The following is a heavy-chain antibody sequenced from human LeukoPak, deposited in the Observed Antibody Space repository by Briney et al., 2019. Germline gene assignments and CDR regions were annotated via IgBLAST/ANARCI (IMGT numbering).Heavy chain of an antibody. V-gene: IGHV4-59*08. CDR2: IHYTGTTT. CDR3: ARRSSWSNRGFDY. CDR1: GGSISSYY. Sequence: PSETLSLTCTVSGGSISSYYWNWIRQPPGKALEWIGYIHYTGTTTKYNPSLKSRVTISVDTPRNQFSLKLSSVTAADTAVYYCARRSSWSNRGFDYWGQGTLVTVSS. J-gene: IGHJ4*02. D-gene: IGHD6-13*01.